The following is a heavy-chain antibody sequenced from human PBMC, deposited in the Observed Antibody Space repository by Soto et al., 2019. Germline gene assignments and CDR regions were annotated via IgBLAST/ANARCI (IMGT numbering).Heavy chain of an antibody. Sequence: GSLRLSCAASGFTFSSYSMNWVRQAPGKGLEWVSSISSSSSYIYYADSVKGRFTISRDNAKNSLYLQMNSLRAEDTAVYYCARSSSRGYYFDYWGQGTLVTVSS. CDR3: ARSSSRGYYFDY. CDR1: GFTFSSYS. V-gene: IGHV3-21*01. CDR2: ISSSSSYI. J-gene: IGHJ4*02. D-gene: IGHD2-2*01.